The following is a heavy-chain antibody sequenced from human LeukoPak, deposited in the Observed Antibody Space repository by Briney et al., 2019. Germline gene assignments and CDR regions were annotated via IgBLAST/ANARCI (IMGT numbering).Heavy chain of an antibody. CDR1: GFTFDNYA. CDR3: AKQWVDC. CDR2: ISESGDKT. V-gene: IGHV3-23*01. Sequence: GGSLRLSXAASGFTFDNYAMNWVRQAPGKGLEWVSAISESGDKTHYADSVKGRFTISRDNSQNTLYLQMNSLRAEDTALYYCAKQWVDCWGQGTLVTVSS. J-gene: IGHJ4*02. D-gene: IGHD1-26*01.